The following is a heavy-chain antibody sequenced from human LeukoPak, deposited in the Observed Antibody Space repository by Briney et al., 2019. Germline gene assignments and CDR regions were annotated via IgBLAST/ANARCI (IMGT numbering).Heavy chain of an antibody. Sequence: SETLSLTCTVSGGSISSYYWCWIRQPPGKGLEWIGYIYYSGSTNYNPPLKSRVTISVDTSKNQFSLKLSSVTAADTAVYYCAREGYSSSVDYWGQGTLVTVSS. CDR2: IYYSGST. V-gene: IGHV4-59*01. CDR3: AREGYSSSVDY. D-gene: IGHD6-13*01. CDR1: GGSISSYY. J-gene: IGHJ4*02.